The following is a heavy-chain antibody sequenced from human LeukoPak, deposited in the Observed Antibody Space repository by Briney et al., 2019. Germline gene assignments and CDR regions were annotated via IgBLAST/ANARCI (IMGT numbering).Heavy chain of an antibody. D-gene: IGHD3-9*01. J-gene: IGHJ4*02. CDR2: INWNGGST. CDR3: ARGSRYFDWLPPDY. Sequence: AGGSLRLSCAASGFTFGDYGMSWVRQAPGKGLEWVSGINWNGGSTGYADSVKGRFTISRGNAKNSLYLQMNSLRAEDTALYYCARGSRYFDWLPPDYWGQGTLVTVSS. CDR1: GFTFGDYG. V-gene: IGHV3-20*04.